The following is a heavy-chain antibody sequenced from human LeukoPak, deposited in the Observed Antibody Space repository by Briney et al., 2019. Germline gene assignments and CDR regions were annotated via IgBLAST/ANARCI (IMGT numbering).Heavy chain of an antibody. CDR1: GCSFTSYW. J-gene: IGHJ3*02. CDR2: IYPGDSDT. CDR3: ATNTMFRGIHAFDI. D-gene: IGHD3-10*01. Sequence: GESLKISCKGSGCSFTSYWIGWVRQMPGKGLEWMWIIYPGDSDTRYSPSFQGQVTISAAKSISTAYLQWSSLKASDSAMYYCATNTMFRGIHAFDIWGQGTMVTVSS. V-gene: IGHV5-51*01.